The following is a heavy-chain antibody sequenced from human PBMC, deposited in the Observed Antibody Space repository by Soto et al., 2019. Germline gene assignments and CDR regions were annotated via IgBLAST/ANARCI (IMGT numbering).Heavy chain of an antibody. D-gene: IGHD3-10*01. CDR3: ERDLYGPNYYYYYGMDV. CDR1: GDSVSSNSAA. V-gene: IGHV6-1*01. Sequence: SHTLSLTCAISGDSVSSNSAAWNWIMQSPSRGLEWLGRTYYRSKWYNDYAVSVKSRITINPDTSKNQFSLQLNSVTPEDTAVCYCERDLYGPNYYYYYGMDVWGQGTTVTVSS. CDR2: TYYRSKWYN. J-gene: IGHJ6*02.